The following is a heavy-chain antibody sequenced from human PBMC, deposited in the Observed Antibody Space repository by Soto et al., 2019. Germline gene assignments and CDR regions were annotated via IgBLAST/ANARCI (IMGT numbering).Heavy chain of an antibody. CDR2: IYWDNDK. J-gene: IGHJ5*02. D-gene: IGHD2-2*01. CDR3: VHSPEFNRTIPLSTWFDA. Sequence: QITLKESGPTLVKPTQTLTLTCTFSGFSLTSTGVAVGWIRQPPGKALEWIALIYWDNDKQYSPSLRSRLTITNHTSIPQVFLTMTNMDPVDTATYYCVHSPEFNRTIPLSTWFDARGQGTLVTVSS. V-gene: IGHV2-5*02. CDR1: GFSLTSTGVA.